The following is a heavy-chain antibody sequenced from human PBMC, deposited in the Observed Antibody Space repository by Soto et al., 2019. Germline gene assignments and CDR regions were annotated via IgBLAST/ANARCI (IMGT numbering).Heavy chain of an antibody. Sequence: QPGGSLRLSCAASGFTFSIYAMSGVRQATGKGLEWVSAISGSGGSTYYADSVKGRFTISRDNSKNTLYLQMNSLRAEDTAVYYCAKGHVLRGATYYYMDVWGKGTTVTVSS. J-gene: IGHJ6*03. CDR2: ISGSGGST. V-gene: IGHV3-23*01. CDR3: AKGHVLRGATYYYMDV. CDR1: GFTFSIYA. D-gene: IGHD3-10*01.